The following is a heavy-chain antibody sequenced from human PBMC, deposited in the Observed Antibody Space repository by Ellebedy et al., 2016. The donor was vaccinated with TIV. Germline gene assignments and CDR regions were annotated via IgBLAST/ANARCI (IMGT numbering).Heavy chain of an antibody. D-gene: IGHD3-3*01. V-gene: IGHV4-59*12. CDR2: IYDSGST. CDR3: ARGDYGFEYFQH. CDR1: GGSISSYY. Sequence: SETLSLXXTVSGGSISSYYWSWIRQPPGKGLEWIGYIYDSGSTNYNPSLKSRVTISVDTSKNQFSLKLSSVTAADTAVYYCARGDYGFEYFQHWGQGTLVTVSS. J-gene: IGHJ1*01.